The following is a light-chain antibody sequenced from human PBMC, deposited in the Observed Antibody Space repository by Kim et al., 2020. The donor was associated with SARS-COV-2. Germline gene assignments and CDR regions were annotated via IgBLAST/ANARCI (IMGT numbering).Light chain of an antibody. V-gene: IGKV3-15*01. CDR2: GAS. Sequence: SVAPGDSVSLSCRASPSVNTTLVWYQQKPGQAPRLLFYGASIRAIGIPARFSGSGSGTEFTLTISSLGSEYFAVYYCQQYNNFRAFGQGTKVDIK. J-gene: IGKJ1*01. CDR3: QQYNNFRA. CDR1: PSVNTT.